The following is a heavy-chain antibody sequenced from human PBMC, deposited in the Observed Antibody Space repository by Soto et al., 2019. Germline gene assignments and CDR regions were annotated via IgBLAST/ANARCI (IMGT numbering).Heavy chain of an antibody. CDR2: IIPIFGTA. Sequence: ASVKVSCKASGGTFSSYAISWARQAPGQGLEWLRGIIPIFGTANYAQKFQGRVTITVDESASTAYMEVSSLRSEDTAVYYCAKPYPGYCSGGSCQTEYYYGMDDWGQGTTVTVS. D-gene: IGHD2-15*01. CDR1: GGTFSSYA. J-gene: IGHJ6*02. CDR3: AKPYPGYCSGGSCQTEYYYGMDD. V-gene: IGHV1-69*13.